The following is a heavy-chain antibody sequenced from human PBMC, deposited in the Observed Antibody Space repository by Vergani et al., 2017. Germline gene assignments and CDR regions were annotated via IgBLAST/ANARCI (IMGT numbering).Heavy chain of an antibody. CDR2: ISYDGSNK. J-gene: IGHJ4*02. CDR3: ARVIYYYDSSGYYDY. D-gene: IGHD3-22*01. Sequence: QVQLVESGGGVVQPGRSLRLSCAASGFTFSSYGMHWVRQAPGKGLEWVAVISYDGSNKYYADSVKGRFTISRDNAKNSLYLQMNSLRAEDTALYHCARVIYYYDSSGYYDYWGQGTLVTVSS. CDR1: GFTFSSYG. V-gene: IGHV3-30*03.